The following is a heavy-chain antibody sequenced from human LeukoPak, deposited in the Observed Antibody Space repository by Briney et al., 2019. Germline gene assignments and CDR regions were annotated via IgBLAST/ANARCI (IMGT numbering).Heavy chain of an antibody. V-gene: IGHV3-21*01. CDR2: ISSSTT. D-gene: IGHD6-13*01. J-gene: IGHJ4*02. Sequence: GGSLRLSCAASGFTFSSYNMNRVRQAPGKGLEWVSSISSSTTYYADSVKGRFTISRDNAKNSLYLQMNSLRAEDTAVYYCAKSGYRSSWHLHFDYWGQGTLVTVSS. CDR3: AKSGYRSSWHLHFDY. CDR1: GFTFSSYN.